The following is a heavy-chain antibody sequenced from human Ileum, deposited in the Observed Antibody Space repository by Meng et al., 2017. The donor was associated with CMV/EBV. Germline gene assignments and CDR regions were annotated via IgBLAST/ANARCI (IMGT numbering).Heavy chain of an antibody. CDR1: GASISSGDYY. D-gene: IGHD6-13*01. V-gene: IGHV4-30-4*08. CDR3: ARFRIAALGNLFDP. J-gene: IGHJ5*02. CDR2: IFFSGNT. Sequence: QVQLQESGPGLVNPSQTLSRSSTVSGASISSGDYYWSWIRQPPGKGLEWIGYIFFSGNTYYNPSLNNRVIISIDTPRNQFSLKVDSVTAADTAVYYCARFRIAALGNLFDPWGHGTLVTVSS.